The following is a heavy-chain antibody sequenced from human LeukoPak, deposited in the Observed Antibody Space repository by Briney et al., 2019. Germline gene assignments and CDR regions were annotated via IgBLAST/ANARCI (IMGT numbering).Heavy chain of an antibody. CDR2: ISYDGSNK. Sequence: GGSLRLSCAASGFTFSSYAMHWVRQAPGKGLEWVAVISYDGSNKYYADSVKGRFTISRDNPKNTLYLQMNSLRAEDTAVYYCARDYSGYPDYWGQGTLVTVSS. D-gene: IGHD3-22*01. V-gene: IGHV3-30*04. CDR3: ARDYSGYPDY. CDR1: GFTFSSYA. J-gene: IGHJ4*02.